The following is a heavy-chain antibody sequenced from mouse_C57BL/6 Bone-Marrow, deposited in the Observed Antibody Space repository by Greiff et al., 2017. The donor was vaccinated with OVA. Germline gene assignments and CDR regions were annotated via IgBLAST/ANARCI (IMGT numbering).Heavy chain of an antibody. Sequence: QVQLKQSGAELARPGASVKLSCKASGYTFTSYGISWVKQRTGQGLEWIGEIYPRSGNTYYNEKFKGKATLTADKSSSTAYMELRSLTSEDSAVYFCAPGGYGNVRGYWGQGTTLTVSS. V-gene: IGHV1-81*01. CDR2: IYPRSGNT. J-gene: IGHJ2*01. CDR1: GYTFTSYG. D-gene: IGHD2-1*01. CDR3: APGGYGNVRGY.